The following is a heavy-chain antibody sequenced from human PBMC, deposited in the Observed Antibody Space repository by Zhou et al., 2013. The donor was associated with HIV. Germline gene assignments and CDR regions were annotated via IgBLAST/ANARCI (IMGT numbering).Heavy chain of an antibody. CDR3: ARGRYFDWGGSLYYYYYMDV. CDR2: IIPIFGTA. CDR1: GGTFSSYA. V-gene: IGHV1-69*05. D-gene: IGHD3-9*01. J-gene: IGHJ6*03. Sequence: QVQLVQSGAEVKKPGSSVKVSCKASGGTFSSYAISWVRQAPGQGPEWMGGIIPIFGTANYAQKFQGRVTITTDESRSTAYMELSSLRSEDTAVYYCARGRYFDWGGSLYYYYYMDVWGKGTTGHRLL.